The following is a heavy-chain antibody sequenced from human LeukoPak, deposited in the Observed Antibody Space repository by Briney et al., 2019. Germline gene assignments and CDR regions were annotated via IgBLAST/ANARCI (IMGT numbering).Heavy chain of an antibody. Sequence: GASVKVSCKASGYTFTGYYMHWVRQAPGQGLEWMGWINPNSGGTNYAQKFQGRVTMTRDTSISTAYMELSRLRSDDTAVYYCARPQWELFNAFDIWGQGTMVTVSS. J-gene: IGHJ3*02. CDR2: INPNSGGT. V-gene: IGHV1-2*02. CDR3: ARPQWELFNAFDI. D-gene: IGHD1-26*01. CDR1: GYTFTGYY.